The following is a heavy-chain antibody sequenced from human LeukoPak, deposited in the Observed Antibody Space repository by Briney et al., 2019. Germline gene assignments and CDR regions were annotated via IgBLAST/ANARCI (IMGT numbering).Heavy chain of an antibody. CDR2: IKRIIDGGTT. V-gene: IGHV3-15*01. D-gene: IGHD4-17*01. J-gene: IGHJ4*02. CDR3: AAQGGSGDLRY. CDR1: GFTFSDAY. Sequence: GGSLRLSCAASGFTFSDAYMHWVRQAPGKGLEWVGRIKRIIDGGTTDYAAPVKGRFTVSRDDSINTLYLQMSSLKTEDTAVYYCAAQGGSGDLRYWGQGTLVTVSS.